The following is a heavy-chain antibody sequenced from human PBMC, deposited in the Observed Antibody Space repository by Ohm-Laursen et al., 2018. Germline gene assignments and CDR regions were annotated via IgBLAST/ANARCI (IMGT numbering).Heavy chain of an antibody. CDR1: GLNFSDYG. J-gene: IGHJ1*01. V-gene: IGHV3-33*01. D-gene: IGHD4-17*01. CDR3: ATSDYGPLTY. CDR2: IWYDGSKK. Sequence: SSLRLSCAASGLNFSDYGMHWVRQAPGKGLEWLAVIWYDGSKKFHADSVKGRFSVSRDNSKSMLYLQMDSLRAEDTALYFCATSDYGPLTYWGQGTLVTVSS.